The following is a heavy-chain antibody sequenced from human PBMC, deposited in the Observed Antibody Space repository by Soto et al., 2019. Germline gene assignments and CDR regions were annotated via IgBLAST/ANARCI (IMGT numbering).Heavy chain of an antibody. V-gene: IGHV3-48*02. CDR1: GFSLAKYP. CDR2: SSPRGDTI. CDR3: AKGPHTNVGWPYYFES. D-gene: IGHD6-19*01. Sequence: GALRLSCVASGFSLAKYPMNWVRQTPGKGLEWISYSSPRGDTIYYADSVEGRFTISRDNARNSLSLHMSSLRDEDSALYYCAKGPHTNVGWPYYFESWGQGVPVTVSS. J-gene: IGHJ4*02.